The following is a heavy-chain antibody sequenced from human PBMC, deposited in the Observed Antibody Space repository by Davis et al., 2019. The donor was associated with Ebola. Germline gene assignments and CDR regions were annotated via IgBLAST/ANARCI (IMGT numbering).Heavy chain of an antibody. CDR3: ARGTSALGYCISTSCLFDY. D-gene: IGHD2-2*01. CDR2: IKQDGSEK. CDR1: GFSFSSYW. Sequence: GGSLRLSCAASGFSFSSYWMSWVRQAPGKGLEWVANIKQDGSEKYYVDSVKGRFTISRDNAKNSLYLQMNSLRAEDTAVYYCARGTSALGYCISTSCLFDYWGQGTLVTVSS. V-gene: IGHV3-7*01. J-gene: IGHJ4*02.